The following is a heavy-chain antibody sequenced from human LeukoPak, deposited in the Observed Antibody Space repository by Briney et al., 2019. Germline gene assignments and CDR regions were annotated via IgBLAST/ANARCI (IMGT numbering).Heavy chain of an antibody. CDR3: ARGGSGWYNCFDP. Sequence: SETLSLTCTVSGGSFRNYYWNWIRQPAGQGLEWIGRIYTSGSTNYNSSLKSRVTMSLDTSKYQISLKLTSVTAADTAIYYCARGGSGWYNCFDPWGQGTLVTISS. V-gene: IGHV4-4*07. D-gene: IGHD6-19*01. J-gene: IGHJ5*02. CDR2: IYTSGST. CDR1: GGSFRNYY.